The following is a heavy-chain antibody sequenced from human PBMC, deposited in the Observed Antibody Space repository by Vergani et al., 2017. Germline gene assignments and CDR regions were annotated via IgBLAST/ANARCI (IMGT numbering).Heavy chain of an antibody. D-gene: IGHD6-19*01. CDR2: ISSSSSYI. J-gene: IGHJ5*02. CDR1: GFTFSSYS. CDR3: ARDWSIAVAADPGWFDP. V-gene: IGHV3-21*01. Sequence: VQLVESGGGVVQPGRSLRLSCAASGFTFSSYSMNWVRQAPGKGLEWVSSISSSSSYIYYADSVKGRFTISRDNAKNSLYLQMNSLRAEDTAVYYCARDWSIAVAADPGWFDPWGQGTLVTVSS.